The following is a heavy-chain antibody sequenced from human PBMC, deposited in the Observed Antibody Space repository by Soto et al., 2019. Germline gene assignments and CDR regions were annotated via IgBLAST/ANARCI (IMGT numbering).Heavy chain of an antibody. J-gene: IGHJ4*02. V-gene: IGHV3-23*01. CDR2: LDSSDGTT. Sequence: EVQLLESGGGLVQPGGSLRLSCAAYGFTLSSYAMTWVRQVPGKGLDWVSTLDSSDGTTYYADSVKGRFTISRDTSRNTLYLQMDSLRVEDTAVYYCAKDRGTSTAGTLFGSWGQGILVTVSS. D-gene: IGHD3-3*01. CDR1: GFTLSSYA. CDR3: AKDRGTSTAGTLFGS.